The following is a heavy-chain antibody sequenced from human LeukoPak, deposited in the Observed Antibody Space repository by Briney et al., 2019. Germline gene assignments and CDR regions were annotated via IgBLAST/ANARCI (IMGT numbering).Heavy chain of an antibody. CDR3: ASTRNAGTVFDY. Sequence: SETLSLTCTVSGGSISSYYWSWIRQPPGKGLEWIGYIYYSGSTSYNPSLKSRVTISVDTSKNQFSLKLSSVTAADTAVYYCASTRNAGTVFDYWGQGTLVTVSS. V-gene: IGHV4-59*01. CDR2: IYYSGST. D-gene: IGHD6-13*01. J-gene: IGHJ4*02. CDR1: GGSISSYY.